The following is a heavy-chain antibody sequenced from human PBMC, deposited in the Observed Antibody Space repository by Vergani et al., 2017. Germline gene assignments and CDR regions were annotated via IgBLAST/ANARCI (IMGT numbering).Heavy chain of an antibody. CDR3: ARVSGSYPYYFDY. D-gene: IGHD1-26*01. CDR1: GGSISSYY. V-gene: IGHV4-59*01. CDR2: IYYSGST. J-gene: IGHJ4*02. Sequence: QVQLQESGPGLVKPSETLSLTCTVSGGSISSYYWSWIRQPPGKGREWIGYIYYSGSTNYNPSLKSRVTISVDTSKNQFSLKLSSVTAADTAVYYCARVSGSYPYYFDYWGQGTLVTVSS.